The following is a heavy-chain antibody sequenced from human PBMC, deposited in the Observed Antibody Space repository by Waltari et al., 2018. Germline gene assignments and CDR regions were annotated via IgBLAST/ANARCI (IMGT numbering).Heavy chain of an antibody. CDR3: ARDGGYDILTGDEYYGMDV. J-gene: IGHJ6*02. V-gene: IGHV3-48*03. CDR2: ISSRGSTI. Sequence: EVQLVESGGGLVQPGGSLRLSCAASGFTFSSYEMNWVRQAPGKGLEWVSYISSRGSTIYYADAVKGRFTISRDNAKNSLYLQMNSLRAEDTAVYYCARDGGYDILTGDEYYGMDVWGQGTTVTVSS. CDR1: GFTFSSYE. D-gene: IGHD3-9*01.